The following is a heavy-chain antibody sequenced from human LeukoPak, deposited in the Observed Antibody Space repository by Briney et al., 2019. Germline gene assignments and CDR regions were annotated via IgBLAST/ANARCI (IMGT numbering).Heavy chain of an antibody. D-gene: IGHD1-26*01. CDR1: GFTFSDYS. CDR2: ISSRSSYT. J-gene: IGHJ4*02. V-gene: IGHV3-21*01. CDR3: VRDRSGSYPYYFDF. Sequence: PGGSLRLFCAASGFTFSDYSMNWVRQPPGKGLEWVSSISSRSSYTSYADSVKGRFTISRDNAKNSLYLEMNSLRAEDTAVYYCVRDRSGSYPYYFDFWGQGTLLTASS.